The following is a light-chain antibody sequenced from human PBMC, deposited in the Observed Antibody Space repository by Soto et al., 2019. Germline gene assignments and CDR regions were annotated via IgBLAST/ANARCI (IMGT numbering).Light chain of an antibody. J-gene: IGLJ2*01. V-gene: IGLV1-51*01. Sequence: QSVLTQPPSVSAAPGQKVTISCSGSNFNIGNNYISWYQQLPGTAPRLLIYDNDKRPSGIPDRFSGSKSGTSATLGITGLQTGDEADYYCATWDSSLSDGVFGGGTKLTVL. CDR3: ATWDSSLSDGV. CDR2: DND. CDR1: NFNIGNNY.